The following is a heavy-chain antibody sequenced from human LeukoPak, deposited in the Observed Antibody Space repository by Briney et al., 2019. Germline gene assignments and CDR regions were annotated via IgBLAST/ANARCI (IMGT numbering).Heavy chain of an antibody. CDR3: ARDRSGYSGYDFFDY. CDR2: IKQDGSEK. D-gene: IGHD5-12*01. V-gene: IGHV3-7*01. CDR1: GFTFSSYW. J-gene: IGHJ4*02. Sequence: GGSLRLSCAASGFTFSSYWMSWVRQAPGKGLEWVANIKQDGSEKYYVDSVKGRFTISRDNAKNSLYLQMNSLRAEDTAVYYCARDRSGYSGYDFFDYWGQGALVTVSS.